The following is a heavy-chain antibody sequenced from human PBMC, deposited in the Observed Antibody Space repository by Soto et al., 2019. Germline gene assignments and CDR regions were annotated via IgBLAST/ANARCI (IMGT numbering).Heavy chain of an antibody. J-gene: IGHJ6*02. D-gene: IGHD2-2*03. V-gene: IGHV3-64D*06. Sequence: PGGSLRLSCSASGFTFSSYAMHWVRQAPGKGLEYVSAISSNGGSTYYADSVKGRFTISRDNSKNTLYLQMSSLRAEDTAVYYCVNFWDVDFVYYYYGMDVWGQGTTVTVSS. CDR1: GFTFSSYA. CDR3: VNFWDVDFVYYYYGMDV. CDR2: ISSNGGST.